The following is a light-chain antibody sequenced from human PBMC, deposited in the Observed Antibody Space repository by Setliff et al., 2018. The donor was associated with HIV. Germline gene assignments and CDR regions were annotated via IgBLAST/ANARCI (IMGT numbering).Light chain of an antibody. CDR2: DVS. CDR3: SSYTSTPRYV. Sequence: QSVLTQPASVSGSPGQSITISCTGTSSDVGTYNFVSWYQQHPGKAPKLMIYDVSNRPSGVSNRFSGFKSGNTASLTISGLQAEDEADYYCSSYTSTPRYVFGTGTKVTVL. CDR1: SSDVGTYNF. J-gene: IGLJ1*01. V-gene: IGLV2-14*03.